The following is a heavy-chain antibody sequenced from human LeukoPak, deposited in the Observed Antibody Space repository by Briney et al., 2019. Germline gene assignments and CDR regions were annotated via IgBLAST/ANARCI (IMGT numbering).Heavy chain of an antibody. J-gene: IGHJ6*02. CDR3: AKNYGDYVGYYYYGMDV. CDR1: GFTFSSYA. Sequence: GGSLRLSCAASGFTFSSYAMSWVRQAPGKGLEWVSAISGSGGSTYYADSVKGRFTISRDNSKNTLYLQMNSLRAEGTAVYYCAKNYGDYVGYYYYGMDVWGQGTTVTVSS. CDR2: ISGSGGST. V-gene: IGHV3-23*01. D-gene: IGHD4-17*01.